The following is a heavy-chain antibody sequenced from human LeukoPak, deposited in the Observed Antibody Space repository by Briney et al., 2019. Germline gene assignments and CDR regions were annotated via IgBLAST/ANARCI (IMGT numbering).Heavy chain of an antibody. CDR2: INPNSGGT. J-gene: IGHJ3*02. V-gene: IGHV1-2*02. D-gene: IGHD5-12*01. CDR3: ARGALGGYDLNDAFDI. CDR1: GYTFTGYY. Sequence: GASVKVSCKASGYTFTGYYMHWVRQAPGQGLEWMGWINPNSGGTNYAQKFQGRVTMTRDTSISTAYMELSSLRSEDTAVYYCARGALGGYDLNDAFDIWGQGTMVTVSS.